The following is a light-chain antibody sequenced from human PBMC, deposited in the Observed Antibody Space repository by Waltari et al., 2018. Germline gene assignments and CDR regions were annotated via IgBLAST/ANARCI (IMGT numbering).Light chain of an antibody. Sequence: EIVLTQYPGNLTWSPGERPTLSCRASQSVGRALMWYQQKPGQAPRLISYGASTRATGIPDRFSGSGFGTDFSLTISRLEPEDFAVYYCQRNDRLPVTFGQGTKVEIK. CDR3: QRNDRLPVT. CDR1: QSVGRA. CDR2: GAS. J-gene: IGKJ1*01. V-gene: IGKV3-20*01.